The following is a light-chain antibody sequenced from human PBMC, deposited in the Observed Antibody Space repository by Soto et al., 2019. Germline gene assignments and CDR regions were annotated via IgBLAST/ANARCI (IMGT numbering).Light chain of an antibody. J-gene: IGKJ4*01. Sequence: DIQLTQSPSSLSASTGDTVTITCRASLSINTHLNWYLQKPGKGPRRLIYGASSLHSGVPSKFNGSGSATDFILTITSLQPEDFATYYCQQSYTTPLTFGGGTRVEIK. CDR2: GAS. CDR3: QQSYTTPLT. CDR1: LSINTH. V-gene: IGKV1-39*01.